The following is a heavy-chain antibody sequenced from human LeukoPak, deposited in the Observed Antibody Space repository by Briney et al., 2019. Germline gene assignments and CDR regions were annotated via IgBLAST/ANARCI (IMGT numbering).Heavy chain of an antibody. D-gene: IGHD1-14*01. CDR1: GLTFSTSG. J-gene: IGHJ4*02. Sequence: GGSLRLSCTASGLTFSTSGFNWARRPPGKGREWVASIGPTGSDRYHADSIKGRFTISRDNANNFLYLQMHSLRAEDTAVYYCATGTNGRHYDYWGQGTLLTVSS. CDR3: ATGTNGRHYDY. CDR2: IGPTGSDR. V-gene: IGHV3-21*06.